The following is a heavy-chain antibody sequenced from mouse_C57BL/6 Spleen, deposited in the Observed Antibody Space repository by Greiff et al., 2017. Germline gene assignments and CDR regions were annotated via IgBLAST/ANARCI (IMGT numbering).Heavy chain of an antibody. Sequence: VQLVESGPELVKPGASVKISCKASGYAFSSSWMNWVKQRPGKGLEWIGRIYPGDGYTNYNGKFKGKATITADKSSSTAYMQLSSLTSEDSAVYFCARRGYGRIDLYFDVWGTGTTVTVSS. CDR1: GYAFSSSW. D-gene: IGHD1-1*01. V-gene: IGHV1-82*01. CDR3: ARRGYGRIDLYFDV. J-gene: IGHJ1*03. CDR2: IYPGDGYT.